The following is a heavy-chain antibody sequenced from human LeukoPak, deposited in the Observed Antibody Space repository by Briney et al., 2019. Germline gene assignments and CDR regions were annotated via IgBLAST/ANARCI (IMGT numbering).Heavy chain of an antibody. CDR2: ISGSGGST. J-gene: IGHJ4*02. Sequence: GWSLRLSCAASGFTFSSYAMSWVLQAPGKGLEWVSAISGSGGSTYYADSVKGRFTISRDNSKNTLYLQMNSLRAEDTAVYYCAKFLPTHIVVANYYFDYWGQGTLVTVSS. CDR1: GFTFSSYA. CDR3: AKFLPTHIVVANYYFDY. V-gene: IGHV3-23*01. D-gene: IGHD2-21*01.